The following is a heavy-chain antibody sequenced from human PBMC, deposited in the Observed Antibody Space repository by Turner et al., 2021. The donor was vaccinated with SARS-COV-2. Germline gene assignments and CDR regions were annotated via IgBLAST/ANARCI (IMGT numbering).Heavy chain of an antibody. J-gene: IGHJ5*02. V-gene: IGHV3-53*01. CDR1: GFTVSSNY. Sequence: EVQLVESGGGLIQPGGSLRLSCAASGFTVSSNYMNWVRQAPGKGLEWVSSIYSGGSTYYADSVKGRFTISRDNSKNTLFLQMNSLRAEDTAVYYCARETREAGFDPWGQGTLVTVSS. CDR2: IYSGGST. D-gene: IGHD1-26*01. CDR3: ARETREAGFDP.